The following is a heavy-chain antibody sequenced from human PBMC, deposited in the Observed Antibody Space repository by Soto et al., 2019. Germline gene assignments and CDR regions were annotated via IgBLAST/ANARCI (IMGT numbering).Heavy chain of an antibody. D-gene: IGHD3-10*01. CDR2: IYYSGST. Sequence: QVQLQESGPGLVKPSETLSLTCTVSGGSISSFYWSWIRQPPGKGLEWIGYIYYSGSTNYNPSLKSRVTISVDTSKNQFSLELSSVTAADTAVYYCARSMVRGVDAFDIWGQGTMVTVSS. J-gene: IGHJ3*02. V-gene: IGHV4-59*01. CDR3: ARSMVRGVDAFDI. CDR1: GGSISSFY.